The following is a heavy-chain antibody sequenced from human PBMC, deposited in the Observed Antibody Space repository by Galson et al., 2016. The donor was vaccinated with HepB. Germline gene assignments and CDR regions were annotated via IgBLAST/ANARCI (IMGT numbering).Heavy chain of an antibody. Sequence: SLRLSCAASGFTFNSYSMNWVRQAPGKGLEWVSSITSSSTYIYYADSVKGRFTISRDNAKNSLSLQMSSLRAEDTAVYYCSRVRYCSSCSCYSGAFDIRGQGTMVTVSS. J-gene: IGHJ3*02. CDR1: GFTFNSYS. D-gene: IGHD2-15*01. CDR2: ITSSSTYI. CDR3: SRVRYCSSCSCYSGAFDI. V-gene: IGHV3-21*01.